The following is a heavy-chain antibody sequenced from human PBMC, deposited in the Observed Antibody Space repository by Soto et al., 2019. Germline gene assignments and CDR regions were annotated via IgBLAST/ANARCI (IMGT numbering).Heavy chain of an antibody. Sequence: QVQLQQSGPGLVKPSQTLSLTCAISGDSVSSNSATWSWIRQSPSRGLEWLGRTFYRSKWYSEYAVSVKSRISINPATSKNQFSLQLNSVTPEDTAIYYCARGYCSGSSCFSDWFDSWGQGTLVTVSS. V-gene: IGHV6-1*01. CDR1: GDSVSSNSAT. J-gene: IGHJ5*01. CDR3: ARGYCSGSSCFSDWFDS. CDR2: TFYRSKWYS. D-gene: IGHD2-15*01.